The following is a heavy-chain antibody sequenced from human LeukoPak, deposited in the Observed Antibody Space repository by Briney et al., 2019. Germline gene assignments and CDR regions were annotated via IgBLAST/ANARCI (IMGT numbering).Heavy chain of an antibody. CDR1: GYTFTGYY. CDR2: INPNSGGT. CDR3: ARARIYSSGWYDY. J-gene: IGHJ4*02. V-gene: IGHV1-2*04. Sequence: GASVKVSCKASGYTFTGYYMRWVRQAPGQGLEWMGWINPNSGGTNYAQKFQGWVTMTRDTSISTAYMELSRLRSDDTAVYYCARARIYSSGWYDYWGQGTLVTVSS. D-gene: IGHD6-19*01.